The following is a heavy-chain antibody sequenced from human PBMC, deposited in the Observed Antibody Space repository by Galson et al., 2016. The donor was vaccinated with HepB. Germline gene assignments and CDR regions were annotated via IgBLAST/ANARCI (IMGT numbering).Heavy chain of an antibody. Sequence: SLRLSCAASGFTFSSYWMTWVRQAPGKGLDWVSTISGSGNKTNYADSVKGRFTFSRDNSKNTLYLQMTSLRAEDTAVYYCASGIAVKTSNSFWSFDVWGQGTLVTVSS. CDR1: GFTFSSYW. J-gene: IGHJ4*01. V-gene: IGHV3-23*01. D-gene: IGHD3-10*01. CDR2: ISGSGNKT. CDR3: ASGIAVKTSNSFWSFDV.